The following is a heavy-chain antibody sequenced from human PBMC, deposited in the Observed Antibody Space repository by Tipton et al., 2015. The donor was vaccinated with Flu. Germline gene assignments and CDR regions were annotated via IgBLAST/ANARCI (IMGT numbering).Heavy chain of an antibody. CDR2: ISSSGSTI. Sequence: SLRLSCAASGFTFSSYEMNWVRQAPGKGLEWVSYISSSGSTIYYADSVKGRFTISRDNAKNSLYLQMNSLRAEDTAVYYCAYTLTRTFDIWGQGTMVTVSS. V-gene: IGHV3-48*03. D-gene: IGHD2-2*01. J-gene: IGHJ3*02. CDR1: GFTFSSYE. CDR3: AYTLTRTFDI.